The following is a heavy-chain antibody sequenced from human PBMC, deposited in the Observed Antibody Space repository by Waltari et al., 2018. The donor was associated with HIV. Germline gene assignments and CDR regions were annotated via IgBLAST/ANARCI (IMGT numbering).Heavy chain of an antibody. CDR1: GFTFASNY. Sequence: EVQLVESGGGLIQPGGSLRLSCAASGFTFASNYMSWVRQAPGKGLEWVSVMYSGGSTYYADSVKGRFTISRDNSKNTLYLQMNSLRAEDTAVYYCARDPEMATKWGYWGQGTLVTVSS. CDR3: ARDPEMATKWGY. V-gene: IGHV3-53*01. CDR2: MYSGGST. J-gene: IGHJ4*02. D-gene: IGHD5-12*01.